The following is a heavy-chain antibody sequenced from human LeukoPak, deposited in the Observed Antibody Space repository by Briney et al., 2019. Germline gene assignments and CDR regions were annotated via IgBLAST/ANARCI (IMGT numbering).Heavy chain of an antibody. CDR1: GFTLSSFV. V-gene: IGHV3-48*03. J-gene: IGHJ4*02. CDR3: ARTIRNGVFYN. Sequence: PGGSLRHSRAPSGFTLSSFVTNWVRPAPGKGVEWVSYITISGSTIYYADSVKGRFTVSRDNAKNSLYLEMNSLRVGDTAVYYCARTIRNGVFYNWGQGTLVSVSS. D-gene: IGHD5-24*01. CDR2: ITISGSTI.